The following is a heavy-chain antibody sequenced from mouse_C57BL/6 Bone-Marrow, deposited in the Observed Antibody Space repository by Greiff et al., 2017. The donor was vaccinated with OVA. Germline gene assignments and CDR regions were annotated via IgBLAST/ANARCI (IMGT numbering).Heavy chain of an antibody. V-gene: IGHV1-26*01. Sequence: EVQLQQSGPELVKPGASVKISRKASGYTFTDYYMNWVKQSHGKSLEWIGDINPNNGGTSYNQKFKGKATLTVDKSSSTAYMELRSLPSEDSAVYYCAIDSSGYGAYWGQGTLVTVSA. CDR1: GYTFTDYY. CDR3: AIDSSGYGAY. J-gene: IGHJ3*01. CDR2: INPNNGGT. D-gene: IGHD3-2*02.